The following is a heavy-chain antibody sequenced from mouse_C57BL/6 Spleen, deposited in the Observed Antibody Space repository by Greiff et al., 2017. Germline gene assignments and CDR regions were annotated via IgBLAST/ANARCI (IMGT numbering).Heavy chain of an antibody. J-gene: IGHJ4*01. CDR1: GFTFSSYA. CDR3: TRDQDYYYGSSSYAMDY. V-gene: IGHV5-9-1*02. Sequence: EVNLVESGEGLVKPGGSLKLSCAASGFTFSSYAMSWVRQTPEKRLEWVAYISSGGDYIYYADTVKGRFTISRDNARNTLYLQMSSLKSEDTAMYYCTRDQDYYYGSSSYAMDYWGQGTSVTVSS. CDR2: ISSGGDYI. D-gene: IGHD1-1*01.